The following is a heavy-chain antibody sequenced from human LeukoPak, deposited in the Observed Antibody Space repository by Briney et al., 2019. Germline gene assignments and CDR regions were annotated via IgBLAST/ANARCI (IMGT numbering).Heavy chain of an antibody. D-gene: IGHD1-26*01. CDR1: GFTFSSYG. CDR2: IWLDGNNK. V-gene: IGHV3-33*06. CDR3: AKDTGLVAATRYYFDY. Sequence: GGSLRLSCAASGFTFSSYGMHWVRQAPGKGLEWVAVIWLDGNNKYYADSVKGRFTISRDNSQNTLYLQMNSLRVEDTAVYYCAKDTGLVAATRYYFDYWGQGTLGTVSS. J-gene: IGHJ4*02.